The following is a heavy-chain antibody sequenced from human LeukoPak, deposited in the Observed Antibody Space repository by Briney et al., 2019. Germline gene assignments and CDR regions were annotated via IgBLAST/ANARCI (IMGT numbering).Heavy chain of an antibody. CDR3: ARWYYDSSGYRYFDY. V-gene: IGHV4-59*01. J-gene: IGHJ4*02. CDR1: GVSISSYY. D-gene: IGHD3-22*01. CDR2: IDYSGNT. Sequence: PSETLSLTCTVSGVSISSYYWTWIRQPPGKGLKWIGNIDYSGNTKYNPSLKSRVTISVDTSKNQFSLKLSPVTAADTAVYYCARWYYDSSGYRYFDYWGQGTLVTVSS.